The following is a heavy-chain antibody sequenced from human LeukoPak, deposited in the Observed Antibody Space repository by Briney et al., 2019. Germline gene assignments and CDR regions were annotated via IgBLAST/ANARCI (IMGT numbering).Heavy chain of an antibody. CDR2: ISSDSSYI. V-gene: IGHV3-21*01. CDR1: GFNFNTYT. J-gene: IGHJ4*02. Sequence: PGGSLRLSCAASGFNFNTYTMNWVRQAPGKGLEWVSSISSDSSYIYYADAVHGRFTVSRDNAKYSLYLQMNSLRAEDTAVYYCARDFLEWLPYSWGQGTLVTVSS. CDR3: ARDFLEWLPYS. D-gene: IGHD3-3*01.